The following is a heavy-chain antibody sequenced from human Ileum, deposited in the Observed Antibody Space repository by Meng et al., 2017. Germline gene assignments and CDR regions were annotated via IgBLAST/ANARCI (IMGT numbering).Heavy chain of an antibody. CDR2: INSGGDVT. V-gene: IGHV3-23*01. CDR1: GFTFSSYA. D-gene: IGHD1-14*01. CDR3: ANGNSPDY. J-gene: IGHJ4*02. Sequence: GESLKISCVASGFTFSSYAMSWVRQAPGKGLEWVSGINSGGDVTYYADSVKGRFTISRDNSKNTLYLQMNSLRVEDTAVYFCANGNSPDYWGQGPVVPVSS.